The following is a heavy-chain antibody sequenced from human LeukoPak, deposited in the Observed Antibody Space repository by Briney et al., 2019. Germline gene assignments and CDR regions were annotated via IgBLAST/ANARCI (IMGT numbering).Heavy chain of an antibody. J-gene: IGHJ6*03. Sequence: PSETLSLTCTVSGGSISSYYWSWIRQPAGKGLEWIGRIYTSGSTNYNPSLKSRVAMSVDTSKNQFSLKLSSVTAADTAVYYCARVNYGSGSYQHYYYYMDVWGKGTTVTVSS. CDR3: ARVNYGSGSYQHYYYYMDV. CDR1: GGSISSYY. D-gene: IGHD3-10*01. CDR2: IYTSGST. V-gene: IGHV4-4*07.